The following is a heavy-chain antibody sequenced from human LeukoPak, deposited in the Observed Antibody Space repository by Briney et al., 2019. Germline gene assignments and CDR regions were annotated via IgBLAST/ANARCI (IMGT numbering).Heavy chain of an antibody. J-gene: IGHJ4*02. CDR1: GASLSAYY. CDR3: ARVGYSSGWYPDI. CDR2: IHNNGRT. V-gene: IGHV4-59*01. Sequence: SETLSLTCSVSGASLSAYYWSWIRQPPGKGLEWIGYIHNNGRTNYSPSLKSRVTISLDTSKSQFFLKLSSVSAADTAVYYCARVGYSSGWYPDIWGQGALVTVSS. D-gene: IGHD6-19*01.